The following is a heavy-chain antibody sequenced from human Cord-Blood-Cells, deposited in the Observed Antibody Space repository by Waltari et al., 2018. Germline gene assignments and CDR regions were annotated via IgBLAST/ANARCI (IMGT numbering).Heavy chain of an antibody. CDR2: INPILGIA. Sequence: QVQLVQSGAEVKKHGYTVKVACKAAGGTFSSSTISWVPQDPGEGLEWMGRINPILGIANYAQKFQGRVTITADKSTSTAYMELSSLRSEDTAVYYCARDGGLGGDWYFDLWGRGTLVTVSS. CDR3: ARDGGLGGDWYFDL. J-gene: IGHJ2*01. CDR1: GGTFSSST. V-gene: IGHV1-69*08. D-gene: IGHD2-21*01.